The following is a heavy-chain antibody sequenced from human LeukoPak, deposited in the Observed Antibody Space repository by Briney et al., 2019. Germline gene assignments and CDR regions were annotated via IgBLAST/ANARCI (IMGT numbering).Heavy chain of an antibody. J-gene: IGHJ4*02. D-gene: IGHD6-13*01. CDR1: GFTFSSYS. CDR3: AKDVSGSSQYYFDY. CDR2: ISSSSSYM. Sequence: GGSLRLSCAASGFTFSSYSMNWVRQAPGKGLEWVSSISSSSSYMYYADSVKGRFTISRDNFENTLYLQMNSLRAEDTAVYYCAKDVSGSSQYYFDYWGQGTLVTVSS. V-gene: IGHV3-21*04.